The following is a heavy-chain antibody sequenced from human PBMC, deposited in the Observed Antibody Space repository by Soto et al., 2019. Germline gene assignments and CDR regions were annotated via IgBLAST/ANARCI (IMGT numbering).Heavy chain of an antibody. CDR1: GVSIHNSHSF. Sequence: SETLSLTCAVSGVSIHNSHSFWGWIRQPPGKGLEFIGSVYYSGGSHYNPPLKGRVTISVDTSNNQDSLRVNSVTAADTAVYYCGRVVEGATRHTDSDSWGQGMLVTVSS. CDR2: VYYSGGS. CDR3: GRVVEGATRHTDSDS. D-gene: IGHD2-15*01. J-gene: IGHJ5*02. V-gene: IGHV4-39*02.